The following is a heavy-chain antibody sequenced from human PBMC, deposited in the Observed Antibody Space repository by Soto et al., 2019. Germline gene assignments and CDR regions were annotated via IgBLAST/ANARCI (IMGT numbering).Heavy chain of an antibody. CDR3: ASAVTPYFGTWFDP. D-gene: IGHD3-10*01. CDR1: GGSITSGNTYS. V-gene: IGHV4-30-2*01. Sequence: QLQLQESGSGLVKPSQTLSLTCAVSGGSITSGNTYSWSWIRQPPGKGLEWIGSISHTGTTSYNPSLKSRVSMSVDKSKNQFSLKLASVTAADMAVYYCASAVTPYFGTWFDPWGQGTLVTVSS. J-gene: IGHJ5*02. CDR2: ISHTGTT.